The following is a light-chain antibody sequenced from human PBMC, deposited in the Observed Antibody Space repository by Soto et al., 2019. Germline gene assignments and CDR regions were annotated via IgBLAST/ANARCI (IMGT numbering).Light chain of an antibody. V-gene: IGLV2-14*03. J-gene: IGLJ3*02. CDR1: SSDVGDYNF. CDR3: SSHTTSSIWV. CDR2: EVS. Sequence: QSALTQPASVSGSPGQSITISCTGTSSDVGDYNFVSWYQQLPGKAPKLMMYEVSHWPSGVSNRFSGSKSGNTASLTISGLLAEDEAHYYCSSHTTSSIWVFGGGTKLTVL.